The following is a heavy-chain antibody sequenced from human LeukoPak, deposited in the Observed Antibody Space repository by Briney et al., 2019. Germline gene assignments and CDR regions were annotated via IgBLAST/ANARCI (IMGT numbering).Heavy chain of an antibody. Sequence: ASVKVSCKTSGYTFTDYYTHWVRQAPGQGLEWMGRINPNNGGTNYAQKFQGRVTMTRDTSITTAYMELSRLRSDDTAMFYCVRSPEWYIDYWGQGTLVTVSS. CDR2: INPNNGGT. CDR1: GYTFTDYY. J-gene: IGHJ4*02. V-gene: IGHV1-2*06. CDR3: VRSPEWYIDY. D-gene: IGHD3-3*01.